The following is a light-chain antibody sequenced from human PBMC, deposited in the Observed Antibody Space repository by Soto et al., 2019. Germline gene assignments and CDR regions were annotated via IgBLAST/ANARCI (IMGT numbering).Light chain of an antibody. CDR1: QGIRND. Sequence: DIQMTQSPSSLSASVGDRVTITCRASQGIRNDLGWYQQKPGKAPKCLIYAASSLHSGVPSRFSGSGSGTEFTLTISSLQPEDFAVYYCQQHSHWPPWTFGQGTRVEIQ. J-gene: IGKJ1*01. V-gene: IGKV1-17*01. CDR2: AAS. CDR3: QQHSHWPPWT.